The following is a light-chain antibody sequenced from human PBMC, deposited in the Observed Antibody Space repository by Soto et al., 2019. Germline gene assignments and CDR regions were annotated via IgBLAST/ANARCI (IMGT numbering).Light chain of an antibody. J-gene: IGKJ1*01. CDR2: GAS. CDR3: KQYNNWPPWT. V-gene: IGKV3-15*01. Sequence: IVMTQSPATLSVSPGDRATLSCRASQSVSSTLAWSQQKPGQAPRLLIYGASTRATGIPARFSGSGSGTEFTLTISSLQSEDFAVYYCKQYNNWPPWTFGQGTKVEIK. CDR1: QSVSST.